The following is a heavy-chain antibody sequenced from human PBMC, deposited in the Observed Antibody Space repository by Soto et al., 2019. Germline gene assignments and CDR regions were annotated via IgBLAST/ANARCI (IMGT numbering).Heavy chain of an antibody. J-gene: IGHJ6*02. Sequence: SVKVSCKASGGTFSSYAISWVRQAPGQGLEWMGGIIPIFGTANYAQKFQGRVTITADESTSTAYMELSSLRSEDTAVYYCARSHFMTTVTHYYYYGMDVWGQGTTVTVSS. D-gene: IGHD4-17*01. CDR1: GGTFSSYA. CDR3: ARSHFMTTVTHYYYYGMDV. CDR2: IIPIFGTA. V-gene: IGHV1-69*13.